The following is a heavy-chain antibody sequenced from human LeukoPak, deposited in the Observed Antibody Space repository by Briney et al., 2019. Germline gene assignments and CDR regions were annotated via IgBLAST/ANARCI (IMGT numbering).Heavy chain of an antibody. V-gene: IGHV1-18*01. CDR1: GYTFTSYG. J-gene: IGHJ4*02. CDR2: INAYNGNT. Sequence: ASVKVSCKASGYTFTSYGISWVRQAPGQGLEWMGWINAYNGNTNYAQKLQGRVTMTTDTSTSTAYMELRSLRSDDTAVYYCARVLPLMVYAIPDYWGQGTLVTVSS. CDR3: ARVLPLMVYAIPDY. D-gene: IGHD2-8*01.